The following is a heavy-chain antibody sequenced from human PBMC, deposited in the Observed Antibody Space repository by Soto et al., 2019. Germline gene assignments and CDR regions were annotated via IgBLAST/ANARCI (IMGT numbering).Heavy chain of an antibody. CDR3: AREPLDGMDV. J-gene: IGHJ6*02. Sequence: HVQLHQSGPRLVKPSQTLSLECSVIGGSVNTGDNYWSWVRQSPGRGLEWIGYIYHTGNTFYKPAREKRVTMSGDASKNQVSRTLTSVTAADTAGYFCAREPLDGMDVWGQGTNVTVSS. CDR2: IYHTGNT. CDR1: GGSVNTGDNY. V-gene: IGHV4-30-4*01.